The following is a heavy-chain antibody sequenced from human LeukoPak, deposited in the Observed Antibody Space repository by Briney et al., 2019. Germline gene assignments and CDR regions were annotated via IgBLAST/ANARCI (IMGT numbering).Heavy chain of an antibody. Sequence: GGSLRLSCAASGFSFSSYWMHWVRQAPGKGLVGVSRINTDGRSTSYADSVKGRFTISRDNAKNTLYLQMNSLRAEDTAVYYCARESLNPRGIVVVPAAIDYWGQGTLVTVSS. J-gene: IGHJ4*02. D-gene: IGHD2-2*01. CDR2: INTDGRST. V-gene: IGHV3-74*01. CDR1: GFSFSSYW. CDR3: ARESLNPRGIVVVPAAIDY.